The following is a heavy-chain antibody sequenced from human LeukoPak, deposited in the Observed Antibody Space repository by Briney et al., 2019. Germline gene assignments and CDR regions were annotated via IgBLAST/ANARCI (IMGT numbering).Heavy chain of an antibody. CDR2: VSWDGGST. V-gene: IGHV3-43D*03. J-gene: IGHJ4*02. Sequence: GGSLRLSCAASGFIFDDYAMHWVRQAPGKGLEWVSLVSWDGGSTYYADSAKGRFTISRDNSKNSLYLEMNSLRAEDTALYYCAKDQRRGYSGYYDFDYWGQGTLVTVSS. D-gene: IGHD5-12*01. CDR3: AKDQRRGYSGYYDFDY. CDR1: GFIFDDYA.